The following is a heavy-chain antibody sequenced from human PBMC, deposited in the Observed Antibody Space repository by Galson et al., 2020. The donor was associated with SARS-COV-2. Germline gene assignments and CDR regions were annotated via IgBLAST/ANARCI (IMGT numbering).Heavy chain of an antibody. CDR3: AKLSSPRFVYGIRFCFAS. D-gene: IGHD4-17*01. CDR1: GGSFSGSSYY. CDR2: VYYIGIP. V-gene: IGHV4-39*07. Sequence: SETLSLTCAVYGGSFSGSSYYWGWVRQTPGRGLEWIGTVYYIGIPYYNPSLGSRVTISLDTSKTQFSLNLTSVTAADTAIYYCAKLSSPRFVYGIRFCFASWGQGTRVPVSS. J-gene: IGHJ5*01.